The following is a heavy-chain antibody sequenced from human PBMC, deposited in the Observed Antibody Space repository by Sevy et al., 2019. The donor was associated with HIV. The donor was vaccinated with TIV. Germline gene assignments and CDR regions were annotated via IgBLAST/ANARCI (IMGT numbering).Heavy chain of an antibody. V-gene: IGHV3-53*01. D-gene: IGHD3-16*01. CDR3: AGGDTTMITDLDY. CDR2: VTRDGTT. CDR1: GLTLTTTG. Sequence: GGSLSLSCAASGLTLTTTGMSWVRQAPGKGREGVAGVTRDGTTYYADSVRDRFTVSRDNSKNTLYLQLNSLRADDTAVFYCAGGDTTMITDLDYWGQGTLVTVSS. J-gene: IGHJ4*02.